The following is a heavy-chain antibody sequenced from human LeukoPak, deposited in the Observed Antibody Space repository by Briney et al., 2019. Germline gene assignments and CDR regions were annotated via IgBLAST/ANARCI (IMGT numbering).Heavy chain of an antibody. CDR2: IIPIFDTA. CDR3: AKGGIHRGYYYYYMDV. D-gene: IGHD6-13*01. V-gene: IGHV1-69*13. CDR1: GGTFSSYG. J-gene: IGHJ6*03. Sequence: GASVKVSCKASGGTFSSYGISWVRQAPGQGLEWMGGIIPIFDTANYGQKFQGRVTITADESTSTAYMELSSLRSEDTAMYYCAKGGIHRGYYYYYMDVWGKGTTVTISS.